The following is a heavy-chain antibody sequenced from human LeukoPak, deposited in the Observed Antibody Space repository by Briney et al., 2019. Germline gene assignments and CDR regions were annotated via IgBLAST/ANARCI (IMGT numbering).Heavy chain of an antibody. CDR3: VAGVALDY. Sequence: GGSLRLSCAASGLNFSVYYMTWIRQAPGNGLEAPGSGLEWLSHISKTGTTIYYADSVKGRFTISRDNAKNSLYLHMNSLRADDTAVYYCVAGVALDYWGQGALVTVSS. CDR1: GLNFSVYY. D-gene: IGHD3-3*01. V-gene: IGHV3-11*01. J-gene: IGHJ4*02. CDR2: ISKTGTTI.